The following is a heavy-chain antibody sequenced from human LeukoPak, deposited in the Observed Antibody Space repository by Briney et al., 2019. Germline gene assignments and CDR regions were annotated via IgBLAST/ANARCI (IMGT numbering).Heavy chain of an antibody. CDR3: ARDSPRISDVWS. D-gene: IGHD3-3*02. V-gene: IGHV1-69*13. J-gene: IGHJ4*02. CDR2: IIPILATT. Sequence: SVKVSCKASGGTFSHHVLSWVRQAPGQGLEWMGGIIPILATTNYAQKFQGGVTITADESTNTAYMELSSLRSGDTAIYYCARDSPRISDVWSWGQGTLVTVSP. CDR1: GGTFSHHV.